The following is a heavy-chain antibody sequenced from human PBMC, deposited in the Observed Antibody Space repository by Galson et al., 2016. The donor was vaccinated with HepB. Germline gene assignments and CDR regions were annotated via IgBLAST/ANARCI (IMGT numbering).Heavy chain of an antibody. CDR3: ASYYGVSGADC. CDR1: GFTFGTHW. CDR2: ISDDGRGT. D-gene: IGHD3-10*01. Sequence: SLRLSCAASGFTFGTHWMHWVRQAPGKGLVWVSRISDDGRGTNYADSVKGRFTISRDNAKNTLYLQMNSLRVDDTAVYYCASYYGVSGADCWGQGTLVTVSS. J-gene: IGHJ4*02. V-gene: IGHV3-74*01.